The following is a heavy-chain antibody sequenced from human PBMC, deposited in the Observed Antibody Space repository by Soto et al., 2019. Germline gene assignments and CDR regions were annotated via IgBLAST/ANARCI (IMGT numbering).Heavy chain of an antibody. Sequence: QVQLVQSGAEVKKPGASVKVSCKASGYTFVAFDISWVRQAYGQGLVWVGWVKPDTGDTAFKREFQGRLSMTRNTTINNVYTESSSLTPDDTAIYFCVRQAGGASTPGDDYWWQGTLVTVSP. CDR2: VKPDTGDT. J-gene: IGHJ4*02. D-gene: IGHD2-15*01. CDR3: VRQAGGASTPGDDY. V-gene: IGHV1-8*01. CDR1: GYTFVAFD.